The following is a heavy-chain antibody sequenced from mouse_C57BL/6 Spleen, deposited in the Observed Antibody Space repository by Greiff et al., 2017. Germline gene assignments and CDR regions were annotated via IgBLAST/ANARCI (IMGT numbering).Heavy chain of an antibody. Sequence: EVQLQQSGPELVKPGASVKISCKASGYTFTDYYMNWVKQSHGKSLEWIGDINPNNGGTSYNQKFKGKATLTVDKSSSTAYMELRSLTSEDSAVYYCARTGVIEVGGYWGQGTTLTVSS. D-gene: IGHD1-1*01. CDR1: GYTFTDYY. CDR3: ARTGVIEVGGY. J-gene: IGHJ2*01. CDR2: INPNNGGT. V-gene: IGHV1-26*01.